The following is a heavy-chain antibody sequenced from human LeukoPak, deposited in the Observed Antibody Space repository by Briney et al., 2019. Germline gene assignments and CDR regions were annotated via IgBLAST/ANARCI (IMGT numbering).Heavy chain of an antibody. CDR1: GGAFSSYA. Sequence: ASVKVSCKASGGAFSSYAINWVRQAPGQGLEWMGWINPNSVGTNYAQKFQGRVTMTRDTSISTAYMELSRLRSDDTAVYYCASYPTIPAAIRGDYYYYMDVWGKGTTVTVSS. CDR3: ASYPTIPAAIRGDYYYYMDV. D-gene: IGHD2-2*02. J-gene: IGHJ6*03. V-gene: IGHV1-2*02. CDR2: INPNSVGT.